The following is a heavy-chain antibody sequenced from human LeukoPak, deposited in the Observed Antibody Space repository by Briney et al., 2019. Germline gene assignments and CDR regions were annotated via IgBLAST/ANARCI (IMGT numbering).Heavy chain of an antibody. CDR2: ISAYNGNT. D-gene: IGHD1-26*01. CDR1: GYTFTSYG. V-gene: IGHV1-18*01. J-gene: IGHJ3*02. Sequence: ASVKVSCKASGYTFTSYGISWVRQAPGQGLEWMGWISAYNGNTNYAQKLQGRVTMTTDTPTSTAYMELRSLRSDDTAVYYCARRLRRELLGAFDIWGQGTMVTVS. CDR3: ARRLRRELLGAFDI.